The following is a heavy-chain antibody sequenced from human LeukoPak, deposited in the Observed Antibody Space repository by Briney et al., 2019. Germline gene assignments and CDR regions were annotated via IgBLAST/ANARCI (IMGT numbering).Heavy chain of an antibody. D-gene: IGHD5-18*01. J-gene: IGHJ4*02. CDR3: ARGLRARGYSYGYDY. CDR1: GFTFSTHD. V-gene: IGHV3-13*05. Sequence: GGSLRLSCVASGFTFSTHDMHWVRQVTGKGLEWVAFIGTTGDPYYADSVKGRFTISRENGKNSLYLQMNSLRAGDTAVYYCARGLRARGYSYGYDYWGQGTLVTVSS. CDR2: IGTTGDP.